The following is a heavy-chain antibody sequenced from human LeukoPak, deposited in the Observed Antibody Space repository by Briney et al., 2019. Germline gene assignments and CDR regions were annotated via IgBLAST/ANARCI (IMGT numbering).Heavy chain of an antibody. CDR2: IIPIFGTA. V-gene: IGHV1-69*05. CDR1: GGTFSSYA. Sequence: SVKVSCKASGGTFSSYAISWVRQAPGQGLEWMGGIIPIFGTANYAQKFQGRVTITTDESTSTAYMELSSLRSEDTAVYYCAIMVRGVIRYHYYYMDVWGKGTTVTVSS. D-gene: IGHD3-10*01. J-gene: IGHJ6*03. CDR3: AIMVRGVIRYHYYYMDV.